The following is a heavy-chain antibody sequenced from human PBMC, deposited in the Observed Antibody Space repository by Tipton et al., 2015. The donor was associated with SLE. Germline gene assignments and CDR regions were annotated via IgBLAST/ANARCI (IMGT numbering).Heavy chain of an antibody. J-gene: IGHJ3*02. CDR3: AREAEIGVVIMGAFDI. V-gene: IGHV4-31*03. Sequence: TLSLTCTVSGGSISSGGYHWSWIRQHPGKGLEWIGYIYYSGSTYYNPSLKSRVTISVGTSKKQFSLKLSSVTAADTAVYYCAREAEIGVVIMGAFDIWGQGTMVTVSS. CDR2: IYYSGST. D-gene: IGHD3-3*01. CDR1: GGSISSGGYH.